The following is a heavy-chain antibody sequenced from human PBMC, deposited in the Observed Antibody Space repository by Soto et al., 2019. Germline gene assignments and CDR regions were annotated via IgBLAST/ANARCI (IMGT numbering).Heavy chain of an antibody. D-gene: IGHD3-9*01. J-gene: IGHJ4*02. V-gene: IGHV3-48*03. CDR1: GFTFSSYS. Sequence: GGSLRLSCVAPGFTFSSYSIVWVRQAPGKGLEWLSYIFTTGTTMYYADSVKGRFTVSRDNAKNSVFLLLNSLRAEDTAVYYCARDKDWAFDYWGKGTMVNVSS. CDR3: ARDKDWAFDY. CDR2: IFTTGTTM.